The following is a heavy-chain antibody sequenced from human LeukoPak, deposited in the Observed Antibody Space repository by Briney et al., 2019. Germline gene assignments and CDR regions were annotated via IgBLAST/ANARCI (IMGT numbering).Heavy chain of an antibody. CDR1: GGSVSSGSYY. Sequence: SETLSLTCTVSGGSVSSGSYYWSWIRQPPGKGLAWIGYIYYSGSTNYNPSLKSRVTISVDTSKNQFSLKLSSVTAADTAVYYCARDVITIFGVVIPSGYGMYVFAQGTTVTVTS. D-gene: IGHD3-3*01. V-gene: IGHV4-61*01. J-gene: IGHJ6*02. CDR3: ARDVITIFGVVIPSGYGMYV. CDR2: IYYSGST.